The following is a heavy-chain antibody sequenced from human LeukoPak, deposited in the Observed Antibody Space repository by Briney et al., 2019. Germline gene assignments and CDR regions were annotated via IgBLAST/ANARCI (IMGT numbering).Heavy chain of an antibody. Sequence: GASVKVSCKASGGTFSSYAISWVRQAPGQGLEWMGRIIPILGIANYAQKFQGRVTITADKSTSTAYMELSSLRSEDTAVYYCARDLLLSYSSGWHPAYLFDYWGQGTLVTVSS. D-gene: IGHD6-19*01. CDR2: IIPILGIA. CDR3: ARDLLLSYSSGWHPAYLFDY. J-gene: IGHJ4*02. CDR1: GGTFSSYA. V-gene: IGHV1-69*04.